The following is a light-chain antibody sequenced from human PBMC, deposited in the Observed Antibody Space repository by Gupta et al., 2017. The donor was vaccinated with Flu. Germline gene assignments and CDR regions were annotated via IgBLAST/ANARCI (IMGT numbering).Light chain of an antibody. CDR1: QSVSSSY. V-gene: IGKV3-20*01. CDR3: QQYCSAPPKT. CDR2: GAS. Sequence: EIVLTQSPGTLSLSPGERATLPCRASQSVSSSYLAWYQQKPGQAPRLLIYGASSRATGIPDRFSGSGSGTDFTLTISRREPEDFAVYYCQQYCSAPPKTFGQGTRVEIK. J-gene: IGKJ1*01.